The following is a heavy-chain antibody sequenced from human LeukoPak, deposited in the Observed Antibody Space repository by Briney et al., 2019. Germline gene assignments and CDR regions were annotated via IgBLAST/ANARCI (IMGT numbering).Heavy chain of an antibody. V-gene: IGHV4-59*01. D-gene: IGHD3-22*01. CDR1: GGSISSSY. CDR3: ARGYYDARGDSNPFDI. CDR2: ISHSGST. Sequence: SETLSLTCTVSGGSISSSYWSWIRQPPGKGLEWIGYISHSGSTNYKPSLKSRVSISVDTSKNQFSLKLTSVAAADTAIYYCARGYYDARGDSNPFDIWGQGTMVTVSS. J-gene: IGHJ3*02.